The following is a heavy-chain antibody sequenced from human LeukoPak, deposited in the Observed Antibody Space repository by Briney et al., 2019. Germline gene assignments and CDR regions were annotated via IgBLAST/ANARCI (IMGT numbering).Heavy chain of an antibody. CDR2: IKQDGSEK. CDR1: GFTFSNYW. V-gene: IGHV3-7*01. CDR3: ARDRRIAY. J-gene: IGHJ4*02. Sequence: GGPLRLSCAASGFTFSNYWMSWVRQAPGKGLEWVANIKQDGSEKHYVDSVKDRFTISRDNAKNSLYLQMNSLRAEDTAVYYCARDRRIAYWGQGTLVTVSS.